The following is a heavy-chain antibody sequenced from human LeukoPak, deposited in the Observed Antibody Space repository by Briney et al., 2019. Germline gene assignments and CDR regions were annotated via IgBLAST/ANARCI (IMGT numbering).Heavy chain of an antibody. J-gene: IGHJ5*02. V-gene: IGHV1-69*05. Sequence: SVKVSCKASGGTFSSYAISWVRQAPGQGLERMGRIIPIFGTANYAQKFQGRVTITTDESTSTAYMELSSLRSEDTAVYYCARDQYYDSSGYSNWFDPWGQGTLVTVSS. CDR1: GGTFSSYA. CDR2: IIPIFGTA. CDR3: ARDQYYDSSGYSNWFDP. D-gene: IGHD3-22*01.